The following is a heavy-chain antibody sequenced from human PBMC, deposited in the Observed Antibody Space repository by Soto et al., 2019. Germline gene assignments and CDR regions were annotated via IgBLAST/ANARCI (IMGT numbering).Heavy chain of an antibody. CDR2: IYYSGST. D-gene: IGHD4-17*01. V-gene: IGHV4-39*01. CDR1: GGSISSSSYY. Sequence: QLQLQESGPGLVKPSETLSLTCTVSGGSISSSSYYWGWIRQPPGKGLEWIGSIYYSGSTYYNPSLKSRITISVDTSKNQFSLKVNSVTAADTAVYYCARVDYGDYNWFGPWGQGTLVIASS. J-gene: IGHJ5*02. CDR3: ARVDYGDYNWFGP.